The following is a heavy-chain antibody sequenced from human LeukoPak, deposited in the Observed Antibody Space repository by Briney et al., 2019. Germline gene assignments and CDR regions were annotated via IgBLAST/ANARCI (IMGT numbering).Heavy chain of an antibody. Sequence: GGSLRLSCAASGFTFSSNYMSWVRQAPGKGLEWVSVIYSGGSTYYADSVKGRFTISRDNSKNTLYLQMNSLRAENTAVYYCAREAAGSGYYTDYYYYMDVWGKGTTVTVSS. D-gene: IGHD3-3*01. CDR3: AREAAGSGYYTDYYYYMDV. V-gene: IGHV3-53*01. CDR2: IYSGGST. CDR1: GFTFSSNY. J-gene: IGHJ6*03.